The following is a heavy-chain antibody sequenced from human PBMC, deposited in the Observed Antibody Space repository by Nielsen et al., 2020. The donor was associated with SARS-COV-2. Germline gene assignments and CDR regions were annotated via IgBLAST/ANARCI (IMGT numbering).Heavy chain of an antibody. CDR2: ISSSGGST. J-gene: IGHJ4*02. Sequence: GESLKISCAASGFTFSSYAMSWVRQAPGKGLEWVSAISSSGGSTYYAESVKGRFTISRDNSKNTLYLQMNSLRAEDTAVYYCAKDGSFWSGYPTNFDYWGQGTLVTVSS. D-gene: IGHD3-3*01. CDR1: GFTFSSYA. CDR3: AKDGSFWSGYPTNFDY. V-gene: IGHV3-23*01.